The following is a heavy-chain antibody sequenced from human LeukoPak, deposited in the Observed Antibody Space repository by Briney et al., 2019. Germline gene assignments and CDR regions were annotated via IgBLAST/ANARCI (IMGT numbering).Heavy chain of an antibody. Sequence: GGSLRLSCAASGFTFSSYAMSWVRQAPGKGLEWVSAISGSGGSTYYADSVKGRFTISRDNSKNTLYLQMNSLRAEGTAVYYCAKDGLVAGYGDYGYFDYWGQGTLVTVSS. D-gene: IGHD4-17*01. CDR3: AKDGLVAGYGDYGYFDY. CDR2: ISGSGGST. CDR1: GFTFSSYA. J-gene: IGHJ4*02. V-gene: IGHV3-23*01.